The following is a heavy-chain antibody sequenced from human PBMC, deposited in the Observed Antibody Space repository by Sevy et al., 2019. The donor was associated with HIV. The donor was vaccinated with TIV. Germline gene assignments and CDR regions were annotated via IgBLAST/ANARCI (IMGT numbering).Heavy chain of an antibody. CDR1: GFSLRTSW. D-gene: IGHD3-3*01. CDR2: IKSKTDGGTT. V-gene: IGHV3-15*01. J-gene: IGHJ4*02. Sequence: GGSLRLSCAASGFSLRTSWMSWVRQAPGKGLEWVGRIKSKTDGGTTDYAAPVKGRFTIPRDDSKNTLYLQMNSLKTEDTAVYYCTTDKGGDYDFWSGYQYYFDYWGQGTLVTVSS. CDR3: TTDKGGDYDFWSGYQYYFDY.